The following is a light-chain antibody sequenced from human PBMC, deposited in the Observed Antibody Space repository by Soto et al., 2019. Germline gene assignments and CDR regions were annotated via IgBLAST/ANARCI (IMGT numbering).Light chain of an antibody. J-gene: IGLJ1*01. CDR1: SSDVGGYNY. V-gene: IGLV2-8*01. CDR2: EVS. CDR3: SSSAGSNNQV. Sequence: QSALTQPPSASGSPGQSVTISCTVTSSDVGGYNYFSWYQQHPGRAPKLMIYEVSKRPSGVPDRVSGSKSCNTASLTVSGLQTEDDADYYCSSSAGSNNQVFGTGTKLTVL.